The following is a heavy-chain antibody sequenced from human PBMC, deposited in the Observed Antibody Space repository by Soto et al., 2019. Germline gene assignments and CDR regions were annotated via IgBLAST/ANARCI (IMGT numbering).Heavy chain of an antibody. D-gene: IGHD3-9*01. Sequence: GGSLRLSCAASGFTFSSYWMSWVRQAPGKGLEWVANIKQDGSEKYYVDSVKGRFTISRDNAKNSLYLQMNSLRAEDTAVYYCARVRGHYDILTGYYDYWGQGTLVTVSS. CDR3: ARVRGHYDILTGYYDY. V-gene: IGHV3-7*01. J-gene: IGHJ4*02. CDR2: IKQDGSEK. CDR1: GFTFSSYW.